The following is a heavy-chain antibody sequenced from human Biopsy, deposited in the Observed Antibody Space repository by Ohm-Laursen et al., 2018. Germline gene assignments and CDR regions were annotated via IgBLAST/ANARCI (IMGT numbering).Heavy chain of an antibody. Sequence: GTLSLTCVVFGRTFSDYRWTWIRQPPGKGLEWIGQINQSGSTSYNPSLKSRVTISADASKYEFSLRLTSVTAADTAVYFCGNEVYGRDYWGLGARVTVSS. V-gene: IGHV4-34*08. CDR2: INQSGST. D-gene: IGHD4-17*01. J-gene: IGHJ4*02. CDR1: GRTFSDYR. CDR3: GNEVYGRDY.